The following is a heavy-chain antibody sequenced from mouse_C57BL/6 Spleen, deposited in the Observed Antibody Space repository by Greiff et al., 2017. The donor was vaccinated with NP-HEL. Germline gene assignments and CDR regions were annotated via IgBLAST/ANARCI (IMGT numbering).Heavy chain of an antibody. CDR3: ARCCYYYGSSYEDYFDY. Sequence: QVQLQQPGAELVKPGASVKLSCKASGYTFTSYWMHWVKQRPGQGLEWIGMIHPNSGSTNYNEKFKSKATLTVDKSSSTAYMQLSSLTSEDSAVYYCARCCYYYGSSYEDYFDYWGQGTTLTVSS. V-gene: IGHV1-64*01. CDR1: GYTFTSYW. CDR2: IHPNSGST. D-gene: IGHD1-1*01. J-gene: IGHJ2*01.